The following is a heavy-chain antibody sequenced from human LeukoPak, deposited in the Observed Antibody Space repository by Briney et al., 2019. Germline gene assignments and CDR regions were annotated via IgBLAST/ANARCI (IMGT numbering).Heavy chain of an antibody. CDR3: AIRKSGNAIDY. D-gene: IGHD5-12*01. CDR1: GFTFDDYG. Sequence: GGSLRLSCAASGFTFDDYGMSWVRQAPGKGLEWVSGINWNGDSTGYADSVKGRFTISRDNSKNTLYLLMNSLRAEDTAVYYCAIRKSGNAIDYWGQGTLVTVSS. CDR2: INWNGDST. V-gene: IGHV3-20*04. J-gene: IGHJ4*02.